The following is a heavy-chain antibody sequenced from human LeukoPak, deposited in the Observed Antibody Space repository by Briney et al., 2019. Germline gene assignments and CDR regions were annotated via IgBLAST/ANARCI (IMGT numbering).Heavy chain of an antibody. Sequence: GGSLRLSCAASGFSFSSYAMGWVRQAPGKGLEWVSYISGRSSTIYYADSVKGRFTISRDNAKSSMYLQMNSLRAEDTAVYYCARDRLKSGSYYFDYWGQGTLVTVSS. D-gene: IGHD1-26*01. J-gene: IGHJ4*02. CDR3: ARDRLKSGSYYFDY. CDR1: GFSFSSYA. CDR2: ISGRSSTI. V-gene: IGHV3-48*01.